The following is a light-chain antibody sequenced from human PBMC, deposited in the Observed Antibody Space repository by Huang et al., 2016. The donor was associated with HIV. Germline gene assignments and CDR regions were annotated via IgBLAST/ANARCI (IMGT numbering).Light chain of an antibody. J-gene: IGKJ4*01. V-gene: IGKV3-20*01. CDR3: QQYGSSLGLT. Sequence: EIVLTQSPGTLSLSQGERAALSCRASQSVTRRYIAWYQQKPGQGTRLIMFDASSRATGVPGRFSGSGSWTDFSLTISRLEPEDVAVYYCQQYGSSLGLTFGGGTKVEI. CDR1: QSVTRRY. CDR2: DAS.